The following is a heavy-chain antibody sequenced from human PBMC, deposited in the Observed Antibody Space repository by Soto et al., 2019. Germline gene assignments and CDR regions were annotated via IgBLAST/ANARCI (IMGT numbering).Heavy chain of an antibody. J-gene: IGHJ4*02. V-gene: IGHV3-23*01. CDR3: EKDWELRCFDY. CDR2: ISGSGGST. D-gene: IGHD1-26*01. CDR1: GFTFSSYA. Sequence: EVQLLESGGGLVQPGGSLRLSCAASGFTFSSYAMSWVRQAPGKGLEWVSAISGSGGSTYYADSVKGRFTISRDNSKYTLYLQMNSLRAEDTGVYYCEKDWELRCFDYWGQGTLVTVSS.